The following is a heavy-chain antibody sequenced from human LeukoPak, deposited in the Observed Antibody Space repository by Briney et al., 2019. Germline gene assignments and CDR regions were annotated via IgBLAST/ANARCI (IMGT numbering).Heavy chain of an antibody. CDR1: GYTLTGYY. J-gene: IGHJ4*02. Sequence: ASVKVSCKASGYTLTGYYMHWVRQAPGQGLEWMGWINPNSGGTNYAQKFQGRVTMTRDTSISTAYMELSRLRSDDTAVYYCARDSPSSTSWHFDYWGQGTLVTVSS. D-gene: IGHD2-2*01. CDR3: ARDSPSSTSWHFDY. CDR2: INPNSGGT. V-gene: IGHV1-2*02.